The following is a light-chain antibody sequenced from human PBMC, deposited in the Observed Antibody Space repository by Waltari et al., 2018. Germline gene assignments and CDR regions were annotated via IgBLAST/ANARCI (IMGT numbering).Light chain of an antibody. J-gene: IGKJ1*01. Sequence: DIQVTQSPSSLSAPVGDRVSITCRASQSIGNYLNWYQHKPGKAPKLLIYSASSLQSGVPSRFSGSGSGTDFTLTISSLQAEDVAVYYCHQHYTTPWTFGQGTLVEL. CDR1: QSIGNY. V-gene: IGKV1-39*01. CDR2: SAS. CDR3: HQHYTTPWT.